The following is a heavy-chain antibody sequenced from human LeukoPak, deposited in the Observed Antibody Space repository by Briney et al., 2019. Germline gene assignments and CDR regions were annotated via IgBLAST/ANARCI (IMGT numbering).Heavy chain of an antibody. D-gene: IGHD1-26*01. J-gene: IGHJ6*02. Sequence: GGSLRLSCAASGFTFSSYAMSWVRQAPGKGLEWVSAISGSGGSTYYAGSVKGRFTISRDNSKNTLYLQMNSLRAEDTAVYYCAKGAELYYYYGMDVWGQGTTVTVSS. V-gene: IGHV3-23*01. CDR2: ISGSGGST. CDR3: AKGAELYYYYGMDV. CDR1: GFTFSSYA.